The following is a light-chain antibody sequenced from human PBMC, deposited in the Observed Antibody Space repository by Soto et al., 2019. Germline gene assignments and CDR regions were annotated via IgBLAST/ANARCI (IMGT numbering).Light chain of an antibody. CDR1: SSNIGVNY. J-gene: IGLJ3*02. CDR3: AAWDDSLSGRV. CDR2: RNN. Sequence: QPVLTQPPSASGTPRQRVTISCSGSSSNIGVNYVYWYQQLPGTAPKLLIYRNNQRPSGVPARFSGSKSGTSASLAISGLRSEDEADYYCAAWDDSLSGRVFGRGTKLTVL. V-gene: IGLV1-47*01.